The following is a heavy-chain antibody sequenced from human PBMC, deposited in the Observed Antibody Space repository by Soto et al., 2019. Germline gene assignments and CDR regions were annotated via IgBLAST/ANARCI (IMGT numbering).Heavy chain of an antibody. Sequence: ASVKVSCKASGYTFTSYDINWVRQATGQGLEWMGWMNPNSGNTGYAQKFQGRVTMTRDTSTSTVYMGLSSLRSEDTAVYYCARDLTRGYCSGYYVPEPPLYYYYGMDVWGQGTTVTVSS. J-gene: IGHJ6*02. D-gene: IGHD2-15*01. V-gene: IGHV1-8*01. CDR2: MNPNSGNT. CDR3: ARDLTRGYCSGYYVPEPPLYYYYGMDV. CDR1: GYTFTSYD.